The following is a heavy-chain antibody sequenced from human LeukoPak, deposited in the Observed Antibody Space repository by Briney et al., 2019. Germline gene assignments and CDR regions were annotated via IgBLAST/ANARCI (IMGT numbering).Heavy chain of an antibody. V-gene: IGHV4-39*01. CDR1: GGSISSSSYY. CDR2: IYYSGST. D-gene: IGHD4-17*01. CDR3: ARPRDDYGDYWIDY. Sequence: PSETLSLTCTVSGGSISSSSYYWGWIRQPPGKGLEWIGSIYYSGSTYYNPSLKSRVTISVDTSKNQFSLKLSSVTAADTAVYYCARPRDDYGDYWIDYWGQGTLFTVSS. J-gene: IGHJ4*02.